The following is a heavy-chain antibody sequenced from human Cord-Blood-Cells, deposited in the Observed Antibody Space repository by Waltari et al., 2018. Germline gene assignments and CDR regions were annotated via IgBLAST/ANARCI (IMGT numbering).Heavy chain of an antibody. V-gene: IGHV1-2*06. J-gene: IGHJ2*01. CDR1: GYTLTGSY. CDR3: AREYSGYANWCFDL. CDR2: INPNSGGT. Sequence: QVQLVQSGAEVKKPGASVKVYCQASGYTLTGSYMHWVRQAPGQGLEWMERINPNSGGTNYAQKFQGRVTMTRDTSISTAYMELSRLRSDDTAVYYCAREYSGYANWCFDLWGRGTLVTVSS. D-gene: IGHD5-12*01.